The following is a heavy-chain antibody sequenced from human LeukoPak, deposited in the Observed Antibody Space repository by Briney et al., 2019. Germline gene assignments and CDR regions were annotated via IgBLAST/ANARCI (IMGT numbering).Heavy chain of an antibody. Sequence: GGSLRLSCAASGFSFSNAWMSWVRQAPGKGLEWVGRIKSKTDGGTTDYAAPVKGRFTVSRDDSKNTLYLQMNSLRAEDTAVYYCAKAAYDYGDSLALGYWGQGTLVTVSS. V-gene: IGHV3-15*01. J-gene: IGHJ4*02. D-gene: IGHD4-17*01. CDR1: GFSFSNAW. CDR3: AKAAYDYGDSLALGY. CDR2: IKSKTDGGTT.